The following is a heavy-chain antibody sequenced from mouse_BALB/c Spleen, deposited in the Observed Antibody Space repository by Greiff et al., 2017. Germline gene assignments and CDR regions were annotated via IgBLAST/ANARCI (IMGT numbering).Heavy chain of an antibody. Sequence: EVQLVESGAELVRPGALVKLSCKASGFNIKDYYMHWVKQRPEQGLEWIGWIDPENGNTIYDPKFQGEASITADTSSNTAYLQLSSLTSEDTAVYYCASYGNYFAYWGQGTLVTVSA. J-gene: IGHJ3*01. CDR1: GFNIKDYY. CDR2: IDPENGNT. V-gene: IGHV14-1*02. D-gene: IGHD2-1*01. CDR3: ASYGNYFAY.